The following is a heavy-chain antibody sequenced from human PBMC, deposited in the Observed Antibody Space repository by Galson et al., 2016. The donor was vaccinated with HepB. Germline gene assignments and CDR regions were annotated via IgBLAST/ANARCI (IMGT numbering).Heavy chain of an antibody. D-gene: IGHD2-21*01. V-gene: IGHV3-23*01. CDR1: GSTFSINS. CDR2: ISYSGGDI. Sequence: SLRLSCAASGSTFSINSMSWVRQAPGKGLEWVSGISYSGGDIYYADSVKGRFTISRDNSKNTLCLQMNSLRAEDTALYYCAKHLSRASTGHMNDWGQGTLVTVSS. J-gene: IGHJ4*02. CDR3: AKHLSRASTGHMND.